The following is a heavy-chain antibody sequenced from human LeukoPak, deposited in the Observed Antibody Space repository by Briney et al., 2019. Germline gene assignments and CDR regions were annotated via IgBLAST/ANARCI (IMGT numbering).Heavy chain of an antibody. CDR2: IWYDGFNK. CDR1: GFTFSSYV. V-gene: IGHV3-33*01. D-gene: IGHD7-27*01. J-gene: IGHJ4*02. Sequence: GGSLRLSCAASGFTFSSYVMHWVRQAPGKGLEWVAVIWYDGFNKYYSDSVKGRFTISRDNSKNTVYLQMNSLRAEDTAVYYCARELGNRGWNDFWGQGTLVTVSS. CDR3: ARELGNRGWNDF.